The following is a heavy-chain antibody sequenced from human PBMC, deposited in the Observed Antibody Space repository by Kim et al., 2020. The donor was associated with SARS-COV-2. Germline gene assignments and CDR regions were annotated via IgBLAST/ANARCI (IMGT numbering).Heavy chain of an antibody. CDR3: ARDYSVITTSRGGPNWFDP. D-gene: IGHD3-22*01. V-gene: IGHV1-3*01. J-gene: IGHJ5*02. Sequence: ASVKVSCKASGYTFTSYAMHWVRQAPGQRLEWMGWINAGNGNTKYSQKFQGRVTITRDTSASTAYMELSSLRSEDTAVYYCARDYSVITTSRGGPNWFDPWGQGTLVTVSS. CDR1: GYTFTSYA. CDR2: INAGNGNT.